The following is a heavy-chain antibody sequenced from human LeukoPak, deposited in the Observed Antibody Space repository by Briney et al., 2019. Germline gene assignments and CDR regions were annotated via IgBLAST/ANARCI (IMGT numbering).Heavy chain of an antibody. CDR2: ISAYNGNT. J-gene: IGHJ6*02. D-gene: IGHD2-2*01. Sequence: GASVKVSCKASGYTFTSYGISWVRQAPGQGLEWMGWISAYNGNTNYAQKLQGRVTMTTDTSTSTAYMELRSLRSDDTAVYYCARLEGVPAAMHGLYYYYGMDVWGQGTTVTVSS. CDR1: GYTFTSYG. CDR3: ARLEGVPAAMHGLYYYYGMDV. V-gene: IGHV1-18*01.